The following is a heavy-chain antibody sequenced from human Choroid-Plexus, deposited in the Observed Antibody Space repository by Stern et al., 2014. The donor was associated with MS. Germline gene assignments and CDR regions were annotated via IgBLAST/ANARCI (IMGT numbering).Heavy chain of an antibody. CDR2: VAYDGSNK. D-gene: IGHD2/OR15-2a*01. CDR1: GFTLGSCA. J-gene: IGHJ5*02. Sequence: QVQLVESGGGVVQPGRPLRLSCVASGFTLGSCAMHWVPQAPGKGLEWVAGVAYDGSNKYYADSVKGRFTSSRDNSQNTLYMQMSSLRPEDTAVYYCAKDRQYLTYFFDHWGQGSLVTVSS. V-gene: IGHV3-30*18. CDR3: AKDRQYLTYFFDH.